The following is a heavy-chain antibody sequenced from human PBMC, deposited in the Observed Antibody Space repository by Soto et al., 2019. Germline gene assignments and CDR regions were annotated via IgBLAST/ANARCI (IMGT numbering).Heavy chain of an antibody. J-gene: IGHJ6*01. CDR3: ARHEQDYYSYYGMDV. CDR2: VYPGDSDN. CDR1: GYSFTTYW. Sequence: GESLKISCKGSGYSFTTYWIAWVRQMPVNGLEWMAIVYPGDSDNRYSPCFKGQVTMSADRSISTAYMHCIRLKASDTAMSSCARHEQDYYSYYGMDVWGQGTTVTFSS. V-gene: IGHV5-51*01.